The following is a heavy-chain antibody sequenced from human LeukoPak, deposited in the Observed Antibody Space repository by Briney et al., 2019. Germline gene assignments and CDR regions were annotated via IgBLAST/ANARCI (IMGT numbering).Heavy chain of an antibody. D-gene: IGHD3-3*01. Sequence: PGGSLRLSCAASGFTFSRYAMTWVRQAPGKGLEGVSTISGVGDRTYFADSVKGRFTVSRANSKSTLYLQMNRLRAEDTAVYYCAKGFGDTTFGVVTANDYWGQGILVIVSS. J-gene: IGHJ4*02. V-gene: IGHV3-23*01. CDR2: ISGVGDRT. CDR1: GFTFSRYA. CDR3: AKGFGDTTFGVVTANDY.